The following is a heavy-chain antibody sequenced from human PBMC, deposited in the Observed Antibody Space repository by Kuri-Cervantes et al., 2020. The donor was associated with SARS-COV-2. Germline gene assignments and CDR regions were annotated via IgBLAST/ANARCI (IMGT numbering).Heavy chain of an antibody. Sequence: LSLTCAASGFTVSSNYMSWVRQAPGKGLEWVSVIYSGGSTYYADSVKGRFTISRDNAKNSLYLQMNSLRAEDTAVYYCARSELSALYDFWSGYAGYWGQGTLVTVSS. CDR1: GFTVSSNY. D-gene: IGHD3-3*01. V-gene: IGHV3-53*01. J-gene: IGHJ4*02. CDR3: ARSELSALYDFWSGYAGY. CDR2: IYSGGST.